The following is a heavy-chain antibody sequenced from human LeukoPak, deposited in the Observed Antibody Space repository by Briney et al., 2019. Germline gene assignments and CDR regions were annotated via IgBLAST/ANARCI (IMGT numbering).Heavy chain of an antibody. CDR1: GFTFISYS. J-gene: IGHJ4*02. CDR3: ARDRGAMVSR. Sequence: KTGGSLRLSCAASGFTFISYSMNWVRQAPGKGLEWVSSISSSSSYIYYADSVKGRFTISRDNAKNSLYLQMNSLRAEDTAVYYCARDRGAMVSRWGQGTLVTVSS. CDR2: ISSSSSYI. D-gene: IGHD5-18*01. V-gene: IGHV3-21*01.